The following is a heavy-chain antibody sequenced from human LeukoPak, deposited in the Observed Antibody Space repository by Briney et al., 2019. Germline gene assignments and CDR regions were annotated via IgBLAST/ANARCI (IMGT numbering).Heavy chain of an antibody. J-gene: IGHJ4*02. Sequence: ASVKVSCKASGYTFTSYDINWVRQATGQGLEWMGWMNPNSGNTGYAQKFQGRVTMTRNTSISTAYMELSSLRSEDTAVYYCARGSLGYYDSGGKPDDYWGQGTLVTVSS. CDR1: GYTFTSYD. D-gene: IGHD3-22*01. CDR3: ARGSLGYYDSGGKPDDY. CDR2: MNPNSGNT. V-gene: IGHV1-8*01.